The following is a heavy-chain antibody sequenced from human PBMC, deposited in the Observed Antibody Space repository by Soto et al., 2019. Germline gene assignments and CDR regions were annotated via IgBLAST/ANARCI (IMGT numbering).Heavy chain of an antibody. J-gene: IGHJ4*02. CDR1: GGSISSGDYY. V-gene: IGHV4-30-4*01. CDR2: IYYSGST. Sequence: PSATLSLTCTVSGGSISSGDYYWSWIRQPPGKGLEWIGYIYYSGSTYYNPSLKSRVTISVDTSKNQFSLKLSSVTAADTAVYYCASLRDYVWGSYPSYWGQGTLVTVSS. D-gene: IGHD3-16*01. CDR3: ASLRDYVWGSYPSY.